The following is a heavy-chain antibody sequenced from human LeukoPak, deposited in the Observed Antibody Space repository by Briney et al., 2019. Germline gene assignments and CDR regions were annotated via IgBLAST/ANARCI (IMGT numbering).Heavy chain of an antibody. V-gene: IGHV3-23*01. J-gene: IGHJ4*02. CDR1: GFTFSSYA. D-gene: IGHD3-10*01. Sequence: GGSLRLSCAASGFTFSSYAMSWVRQAPGKGLEWVSAISGSGGSTYYADSVKGRFTISRDNAKNSLYLQMNSLRAEDTAVYYCARGFGEFSFDYWGQGTLVTVSS. CDR3: ARGFGEFSFDY. CDR2: ISGSGGST.